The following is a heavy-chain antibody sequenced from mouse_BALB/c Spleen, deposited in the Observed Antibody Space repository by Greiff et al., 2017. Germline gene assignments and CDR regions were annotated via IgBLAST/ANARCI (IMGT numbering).Heavy chain of an antibody. D-gene: IGHD1-1*01. CDR2: ISYDGSN. Sequence: EVKLMESGPGLVKPSQSLSLTCSVTGYSITSGYYWNWIRQFPGNKLEWMGYISYDGSNNYNPSLKNRISITRDTSKNQFFLKLNSVTTEDTATYYCARRVTTVVATDFDYWGQGTTLTVSS. CDR1: GYSITSGYY. CDR3: ARRVTTVVATDFDY. V-gene: IGHV3-6*02. J-gene: IGHJ2*01.